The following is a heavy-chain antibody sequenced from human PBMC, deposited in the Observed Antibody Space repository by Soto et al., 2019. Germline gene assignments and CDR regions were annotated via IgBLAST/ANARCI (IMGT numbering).Heavy chain of an antibody. CDR2: ISKDGNSK. CDR1: GFTFSNYA. CDR3: ARDPQGSYCYIDY. Sequence: XGSLRLSCAAAGFTFSNYAIHWVRQAPGKGLEWVTIISKDGNSKHYADSVKGRFTISRDNSKNTLFLQMNSLRAEDTAVYYCARDPQGSYCYIDYWGQGTPVTVSS. J-gene: IGHJ4*02. D-gene: IGHD3-10*01. V-gene: IGHV3-30-3*01.